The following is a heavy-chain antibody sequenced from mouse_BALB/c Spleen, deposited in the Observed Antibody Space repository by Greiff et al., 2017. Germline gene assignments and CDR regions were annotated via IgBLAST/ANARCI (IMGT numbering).Heavy chain of an antibody. CDR3: ARGSSYGDY. J-gene: IGHJ2*01. CDR1: GYSITSGYY. Sequence: ESGPGLVKPSQSLSLTCPVTGYSITSGYYWNWIRQFPGNKLEWMGYISYDGSNNYNPSLKNRISITRDTSKNQFFLKLNSVTTEDTATYYCARGSSYGDYWGQGTTLTVSS. V-gene: IGHV3-6*02. D-gene: IGHD1-1*01. CDR2: ISYDGSN.